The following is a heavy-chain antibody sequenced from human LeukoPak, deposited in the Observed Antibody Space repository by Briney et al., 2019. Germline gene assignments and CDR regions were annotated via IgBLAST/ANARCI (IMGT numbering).Heavy chain of an antibody. CDR2: ISYDGSNK. CDR1: GFTFSSYG. D-gene: IGHD3-10*01. V-gene: IGHV3-30*03. CDR3: ARILWFGELWSDY. J-gene: IGHJ4*02. Sequence: GGSLRLSCAASGFTFSSYGMHWVRQAPGKGLEWVAVISYDGSNKYYADSVKGRFTISRDNSKNTLYLQMNSLRAEDTAVYYCARILWFGELWSDYWGQGTLVTVSS.